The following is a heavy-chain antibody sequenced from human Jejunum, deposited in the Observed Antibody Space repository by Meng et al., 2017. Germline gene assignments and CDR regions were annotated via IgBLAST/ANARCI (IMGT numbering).Heavy chain of an antibody. D-gene: IGHD3-10*01. CDR3: AREGDDYYGSGIFL. J-gene: IGHJ4*02. Sequence: GGSLRLSCAAPGFTLSSFEMNWVRQAPGKGLEWVSYISSGSTIYYADSVKGRFTISRDDAKNSLFLQMNSLRAEDTALYYCAREGDDYYGSGIFLWGQGTLVTVSS. V-gene: IGHV3-48*03. CDR1: GFTLSSFE. CDR2: ISSGSTI.